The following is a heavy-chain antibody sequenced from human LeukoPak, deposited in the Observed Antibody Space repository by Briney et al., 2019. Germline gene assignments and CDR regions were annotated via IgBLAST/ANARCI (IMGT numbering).Heavy chain of an antibody. CDR3: ARNEAGPNYFDY. J-gene: IGHJ4*02. D-gene: IGHD1/OR15-1a*01. Sequence: GRSLRLSCAASGFTFNSYGMHWVRQAPGKGLEWVAVISYDGSNKYYADSMKGRFTISRDNSKNTLYLQMNSLRAEDTAVYYCARNEAGPNYFDYWGQGTLVTVSS. CDR1: GFTFNSYG. V-gene: IGHV3-30*03. CDR2: ISYDGSNK.